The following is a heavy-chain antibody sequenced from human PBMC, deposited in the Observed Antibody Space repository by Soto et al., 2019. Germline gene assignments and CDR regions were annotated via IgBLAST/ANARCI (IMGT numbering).Heavy chain of an antibody. CDR2: INPSGGIT. CDR3: SRSQRQWLRVIKDY. CDR1: GYTFTSYS. Sequence: QVQLVQSGAEVNTPGASVKVFCKASGYTFTSYSMHWVRQAPGQGLEWIGIINPSGGITSYAQKFQCRLTMTSDTSTSTVYKELSSLRSEDTAVYYCSRSQRQWLRVIKDYWGQGTLGTVSS. D-gene: IGHD5-12*01. V-gene: IGHV1-46*01. J-gene: IGHJ4*02.